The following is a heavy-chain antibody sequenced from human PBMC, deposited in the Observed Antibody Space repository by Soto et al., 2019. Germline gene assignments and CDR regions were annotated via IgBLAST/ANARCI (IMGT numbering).Heavy chain of an antibody. CDR3: ARESEDLTSNFDY. CDR1: GFSFTRYS. Sequence: GGSMRLSCAASGFSFTRYSKNWLGKAPGKGLEWVSSISSTTNYIYYGDSRKGRFTISRDNANNSLYLEMNSLRAKDTAVYYCARESEDLTSNFDYWGQGTLVTVSS. J-gene: IGHJ4*02. CDR2: ISSTTNYI. V-gene: IGHV3-21*06.